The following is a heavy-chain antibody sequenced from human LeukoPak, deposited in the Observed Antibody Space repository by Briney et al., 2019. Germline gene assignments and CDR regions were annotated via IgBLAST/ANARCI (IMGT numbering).Heavy chain of an antibody. Sequence: SVKVSCKASGVTFSDYALNWVRQAPGQGLEWMGVFIPILDTANSTQKFQGRLTITADKSTNTVYMELSSLRSDDTAVYYCARQVSYYDSSGYPYWGQGTLVTVSS. CDR2: FIPILDTA. V-gene: IGHV1-69*06. CDR3: ARQVSYYDSSGYPY. J-gene: IGHJ4*02. D-gene: IGHD3-22*01. CDR1: GVTFSDYA.